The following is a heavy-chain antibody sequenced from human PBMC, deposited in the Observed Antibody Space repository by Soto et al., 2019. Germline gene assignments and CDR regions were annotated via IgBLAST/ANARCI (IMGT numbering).Heavy chain of an antibody. CDR1: GGSFSGYY. D-gene: IGHD1-1*01. CDR2: INHSGST. CDR3: AGHFFNWNVNVDY. Sequence: SETLSLTCAVYGGSFSGYYWSWIRQPPGKGLEWIGEINHSGSTNYNPSLKSRVTISVDTSKNQFSLKLSSVTAADTAVYYCAGHFFNWNVNVDYWGQGPLVTVSS. J-gene: IGHJ4*02. V-gene: IGHV4-34*01.